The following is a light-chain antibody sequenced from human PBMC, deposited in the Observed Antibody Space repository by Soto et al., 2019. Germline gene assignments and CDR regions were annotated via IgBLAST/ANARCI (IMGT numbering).Light chain of an antibody. CDR3: QQYTNTNNPWM. J-gene: IGKJ1*01. Sequence: DIQVTQSPPTLSASVGDRVTITCRSSQTISTWTAWYQQKPGKAPKLLVYDASTLQSGVASRFSGSGSGTEFTLIISGLQPDESATYYCQQYTNTNNPWMFGQGTKVDIK. CDR2: DAS. V-gene: IGKV1-5*01. CDR1: QTISTW.